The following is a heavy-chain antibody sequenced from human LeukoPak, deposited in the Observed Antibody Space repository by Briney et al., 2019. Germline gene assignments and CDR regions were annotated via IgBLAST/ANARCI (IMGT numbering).Heavy chain of an antibody. D-gene: IGHD5-18*01. CDR3: GRDRGYSYGYSAFDI. CDR1: GGSISSGGYY. J-gene: IGHJ3*02. CDR2: IYYSGST. Sequence: SQTLSLTCTVSGGSISSGGYYWSWIRQHPGKGLEWIGYIYYSGSTYYNPSLKRRVTISVDTSKNQFSLKLSSVTAADAAVYYCGRDRGYSYGYSAFDIWGQGTMVTVSS. V-gene: IGHV4-31*03.